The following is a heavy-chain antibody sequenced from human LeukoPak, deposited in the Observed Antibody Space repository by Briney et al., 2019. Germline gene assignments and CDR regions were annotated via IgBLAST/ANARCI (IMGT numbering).Heavy chain of an antibody. Sequence: GGSLRLSCAASGFTFSSYGMHWVRQAPGKGLEWVAFIRYDGSNKYYADSVEGRFTISRDNFKNTLYLQMNSLRAEDTAVYYCAKESMITMVRGVIGGYYFDYWGQGTLVTVSS. J-gene: IGHJ4*02. V-gene: IGHV3-30*02. CDR2: IRYDGSNK. CDR1: GFTFSSYG. CDR3: AKESMITMVRGVIGGYYFDY. D-gene: IGHD3-10*01.